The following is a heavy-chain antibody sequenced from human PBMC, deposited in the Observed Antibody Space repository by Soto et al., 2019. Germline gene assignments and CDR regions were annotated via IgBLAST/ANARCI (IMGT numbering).Heavy chain of an antibody. Sequence: PGGSLRLSCAASGFTVSDNYLSWVRQAPGKGLEWVSVIYSSGITYYADSVKGRFTISRDNSKNTLFLHMDALRAEDTAVYYCARAFGDRIYYFDYWGQGTLVTVSS. CDR1: GFTVSDNY. CDR2: IYSSGIT. J-gene: IGHJ4*02. D-gene: IGHD3-10*01. CDR3: ARAFGDRIYYFDY. V-gene: IGHV3-53*01.